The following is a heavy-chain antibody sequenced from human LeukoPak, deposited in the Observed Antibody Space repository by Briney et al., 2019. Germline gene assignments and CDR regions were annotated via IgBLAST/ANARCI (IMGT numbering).Heavy chain of an antibody. CDR1: GGTFSSYT. Sequence: SVKVSCKASGGTFSSYTISWVRQAPGQGLEWMGRIIPILGIANYAQKFQGRVTITADKSTSTAYMELSSLRSEDTAVYYCARVSQAYSSSPHFDYWGQGTLVTVSS. CDR3: ARVSQAYSSSPHFDY. J-gene: IGHJ4*02. CDR2: IIPILGIA. D-gene: IGHD6-6*01. V-gene: IGHV1-69*02.